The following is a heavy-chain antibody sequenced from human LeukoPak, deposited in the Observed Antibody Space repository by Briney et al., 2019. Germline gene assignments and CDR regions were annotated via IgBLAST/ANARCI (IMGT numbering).Heavy chain of an antibody. Sequence: SVSVSYTASVGTFIIYAISWVRQAPGQGREWMGRIIPILGIANYAQKFHCRVTITADKSTTTAYIELSSLRSEDTAVYYCARVERSHLDGYDYWGQGTLVTVSS. CDR3: ARVERSHLDGYDY. CDR1: VGTFIIYA. V-gene: IGHV1-69*04. J-gene: IGHJ4*02. D-gene: IGHD3-10*01. CDR2: IIPILGIA.